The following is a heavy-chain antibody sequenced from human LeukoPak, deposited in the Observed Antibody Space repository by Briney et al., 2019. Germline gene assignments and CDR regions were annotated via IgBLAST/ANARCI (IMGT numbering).Heavy chain of an antibody. CDR1: VFSFSSFC. CDR2: VGYDESIK. V-gene: IGHV3-33*01. CDR3: ARGSGGYQYLMDV. D-gene: IGHD2-15*01. Sequence: GGSLRLSCAASVFSFSSFCMHWVRQAPGGGREWVTIVGYDESIKYYADSVKDRFTISRDNSKNTVHLLMNSLRAEDTAVYYCARGSGGYQYLMDVWGQGATVIVSS. J-gene: IGHJ6*02.